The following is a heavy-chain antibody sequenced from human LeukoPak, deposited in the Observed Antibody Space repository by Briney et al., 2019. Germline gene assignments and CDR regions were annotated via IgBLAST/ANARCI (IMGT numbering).Heavy chain of an antibody. J-gene: IGHJ4*02. CDR3: AKDRGDWKYFDY. CDR1: GFTFSSFA. Sequence: GGSLRLSCAASGFTFSSFAINWVRQAPGKGLEWVAFIRYDGSDKYYADSVKGRFTISRDNPKNTLYLQMNNLRVEDTAVYYCAKDRGDWKYFDYWGQGTLVTVSS. D-gene: IGHD1-1*01. CDR2: IRYDGSDK. V-gene: IGHV3-30*02.